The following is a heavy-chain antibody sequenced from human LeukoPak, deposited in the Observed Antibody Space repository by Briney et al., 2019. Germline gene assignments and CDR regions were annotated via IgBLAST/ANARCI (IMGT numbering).Heavy chain of an antibody. J-gene: IGHJ4*02. CDR3: AVPQWELLN. CDR2: ISAGGGNT. V-gene: IGHV3-23*01. CDR1: GLTFSSYT. D-gene: IGHD1-26*01. Sequence: PGGSLRLPCAASGLTFSSYTMSWVRRAPGKGLEWVSAISAGGGNTYYADSVKGRFTISRDNSKNTLYLQMNSLRAEDTAVYSCAVPQWELLNWGQGTLVTVSS.